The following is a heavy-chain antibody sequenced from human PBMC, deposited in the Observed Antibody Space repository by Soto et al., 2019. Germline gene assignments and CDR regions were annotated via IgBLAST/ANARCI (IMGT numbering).Heavy chain of an antibody. CDR2: IYYSGST. Sequence: SETLPLTCTVSGGSISSYYWSWIRQPPGKGLEWIGYIYYSGSTNYNPSLKSRVTISVDTSKNQFSLKLSSVTAADTAVYYCARAKTPPYYYGMDVWGQGTTVTVSS. CDR3: ARAKTPPYYYGMDV. V-gene: IGHV4-59*01. J-gene: IGHJ6*02. CDR1: GGSISSYY.